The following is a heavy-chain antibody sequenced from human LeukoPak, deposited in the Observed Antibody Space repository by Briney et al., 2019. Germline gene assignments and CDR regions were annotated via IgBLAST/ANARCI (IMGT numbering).Heavy chain of an antibody. CDR1: GYTFTSYD. V-gene: IGHV1-8*01. D-gene: IGHD5-12*01. J-gene: IGHJ4*02. CDR3: ARDDSGYDPFDY. CDR2: MYPNSGNT. Sequence: ASVKVSCKASGYTFTSYDINWVRQATGQGLEWMGWMYPNSGNTGYAQKFQGRVTMTRNTSISTAYMELSSLRSEDTAVYYCARDDSGYDPFDYWGQGTLVTVSS.